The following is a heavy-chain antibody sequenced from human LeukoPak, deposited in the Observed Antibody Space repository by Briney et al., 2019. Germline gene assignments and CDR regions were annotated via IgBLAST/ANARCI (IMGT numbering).Heavy chain of an antibody. CDR2: IYYSGST. CDR3: ARDRYYDSSGYYSYYYYGMDV. J-gene: IGHJ6*02. D-gene: IGHD3-22*01. V-gene: IGHV4-30-4*01. Sequence: SETLSLTCTVSGGSISSGDYYWSWIRQPPGKGLEWIGYIYYSGSTYYNPSLKSRVTISVDTSKNQFSLKLSSVTAADTAVYYCARDRYYDSSGYYSYYYYGMDVWGRGTTVIVSS. CDR1: GGSISSGDYY.